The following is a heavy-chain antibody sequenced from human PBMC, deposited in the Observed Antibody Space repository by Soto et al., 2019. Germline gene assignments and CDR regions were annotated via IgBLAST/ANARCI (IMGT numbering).Heavy chain of an antibody. D-gene: IGHD6-19*01. CDR3: ARLASGWQYYYFDF. CDR1: GGSFSPYF. V-gene: IGHV4-34*01. CDR2: INHSGST. J-gene: IGHJ2*01. Sequence: QVQLQQWGAGLLKPSETLSLTCAVYGGSFSPYFWSWIRQPPGKGLEWIGEINHSGSTNYNPSLTRRATLSGDTSENQVSLKLTSVTAADTAVYYCARLASGWQYYYFDFWGRGTPVTVSS.